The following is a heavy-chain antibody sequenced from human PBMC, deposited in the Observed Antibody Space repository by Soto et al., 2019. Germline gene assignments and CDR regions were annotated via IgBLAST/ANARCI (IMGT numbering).Heavy chain of an antibody. CDR2: ISYDGSNK. Sequence: PGGSLRLSCAASGFTFSSYGMHWVRQAPGKGLEWVAVISYDGSNKYYADSVKGRFTISRDNSKNTLYLQMNSLRAEDTAVYYCAKGGGSMWFGELFPHWGQGTLVTVSS. D-gene: IGHD3-10*01. CDR1: GFTFSSYG. CDR3: AKGGGSMWFGELFPH. V-gene: IGHV3-30*18. J-gene: IGHJ4*02.